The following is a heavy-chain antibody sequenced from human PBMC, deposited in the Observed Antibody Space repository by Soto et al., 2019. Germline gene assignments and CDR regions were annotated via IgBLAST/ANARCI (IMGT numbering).Heavy chain of an antibody. CDR3: AREIFAAAYAATSAFDL. CDR1: GFTFSSHA. D-gene: IGHD2-8*01. V-gene: IGHV3-23*01. J-gene: IGHJ4*02. Sequence: GESLKIAGAASGFTFSSHAMGCLRQAPGTGPEWVAFVDGSGYDTSYGDSVKGRFTISRDNSDNSLSLHMDSLRAEDTGRYFCAREIFAAAYAATSAFDLWGQGTLVTVSS. CDR2: VDGSGYDT.